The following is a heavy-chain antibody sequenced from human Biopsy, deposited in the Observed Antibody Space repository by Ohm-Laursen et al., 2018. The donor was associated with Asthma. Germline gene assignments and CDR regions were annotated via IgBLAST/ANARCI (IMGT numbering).Heavy chain of an antibody. CDR3: TRHNDF. CDR1: GFSLSSSGAN. Sequence: PTQTLTLTCSFSGFSLSSSGANVNWIRQPPGKALEWLARIDWEEDKFYSTSLRTRLTIFKDSSEDPGVLTMTNMGPVDTATYYCTRHNDFWGPGILVTVSS. CDR2: IDWEEDK. J-gene: IGHJ4*02. V-gene: IGHV2-70*04. D-gene: IGHD1-14*01.